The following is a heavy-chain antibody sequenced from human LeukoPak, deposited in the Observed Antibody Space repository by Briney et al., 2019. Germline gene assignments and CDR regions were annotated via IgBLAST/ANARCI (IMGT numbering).Heavy chain of an antibody. D-gene: IGHD2-2*01. CDR3: ARVGALGYCSSTSCPEGAFDI. CDR2: IKQDGSEK. J-gene: IGHJ3*02. V-gene: IGHV3-7*01. Sequence: GGSLRLSRAASGFTFSSYWMSWVRQAPGKGLEWVANIKQDGSEKYYVDSVKGRFTISRDNAKNSLYLQMNSLRAEDTAVYYCARVGALGYCSSTSCPEGAFDIWGQGTMVTVSS. CDR1: GFTFSSYW.